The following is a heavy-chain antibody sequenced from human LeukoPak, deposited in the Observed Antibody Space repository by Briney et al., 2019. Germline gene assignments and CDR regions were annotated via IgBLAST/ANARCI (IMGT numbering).Heavy chain of an antibody. J-gene: IGHJ4*02. V-gene: IGHV4-4*07. D-gene: IGHD3-3*01. CDR2: IYTSGTA. Sequence: SETLSLTCTVSGGSISSYYWSWIRQPAGKGLEWIGRIYTSGTANYNPSLKSRVTMSVDTSKNQFSLKLSTVTAADTAVYYCARDDFWSGYYDYWGQGTLVTVSS. CDR1: GGSISSYY. CDR3: ARDDFWSGYYDY.